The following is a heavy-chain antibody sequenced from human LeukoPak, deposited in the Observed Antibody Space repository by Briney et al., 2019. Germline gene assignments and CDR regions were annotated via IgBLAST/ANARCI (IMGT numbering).Heavy chain of an antibody. D-gene: IGHD5-24*01. V-gene: IGHV5-51*01. CDR2: IYPGDSDT. CDR1: GYNFTNYW. CDR3: ARTQVEMATIPEDLDV. J-gene: IGHJ6*02. Sequence: GESLKISCKGSGYNFTNYWIGWVRQMPGKGLEWMGIIYPGDSDTKYSPSFEGQVTISADKSIRTAYLQWSSLKASDTAIYFCARTQVEMATIPEDLDVWGQGTTVTVSS.